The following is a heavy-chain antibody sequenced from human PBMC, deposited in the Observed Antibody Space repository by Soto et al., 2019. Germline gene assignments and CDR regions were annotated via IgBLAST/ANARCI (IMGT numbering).Heavy chain of an antibody. J-gene: IGHJ4*02. Sequence: SETLSLTCTVSGGSISSSSYYWGWIRQPPGKGLEWIGSIYYSGSTYYNPSLKSRVTISVDTSKNQFSLKLSSVTAADTAVYYCARHGFPIVGATKVDYWGQGTLVTVSS. CDR3: ARHGFPIVGATKVDY. D-gene: IGHD1-26*01. V-gene: IGHV4-39*01. CDR1: GGSISSSSYY. CDR2: IYYSGST.